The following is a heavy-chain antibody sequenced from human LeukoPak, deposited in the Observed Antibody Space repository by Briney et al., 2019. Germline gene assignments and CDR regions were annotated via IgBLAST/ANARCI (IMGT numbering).Heavy chain of an antibody. J-gene: IGHJ6*02. CDR1: GFTFSSYG. Sequence: GRSLRLSCAASGFTFSSYGRQWVRQAPGKGLEWVADISYDGSNQYYTDSVKGRFTISRDNSRNTPYLQMNSLRAEDTAVYFCAKSLNGGASALVYGMDVWGQGTTVTVSS. CDR2: ISYDGSNQ. CDR3: AKSLNGGASALVYGMDV. V-gene: IGHV3-30*18. D-gene: IGHD3-16*01.